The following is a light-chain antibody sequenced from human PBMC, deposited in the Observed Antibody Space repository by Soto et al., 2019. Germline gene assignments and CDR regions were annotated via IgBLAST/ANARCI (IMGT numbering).Light chain of an antibody. CDR2: HVT. CDR3: CSYTTSNTFV. J-gene: IGLJ1*01. Sequence: QSVLTHPASVSGSLGQSITISCSGTSSDVGAYNYVSWYQQYPGKAPKLMIYHVTDRPSGVSNRFSGSKSGNTASLTISGLQAEDEADYYCCSYTTSNTFVFGTGTKVTVL. V-gene: IGLV2-14*01. CDR1: SSDVGAYNY.